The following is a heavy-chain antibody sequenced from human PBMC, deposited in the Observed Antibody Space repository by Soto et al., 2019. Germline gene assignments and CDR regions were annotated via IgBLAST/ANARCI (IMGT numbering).Heavy chain of an antibody. CDR3: ARMAVAGTVGPFDY. J-gene: IGHJ4*02. Sequence: SVKVSCKVSGYTLTELSMHWVRQAPGKGLEWMGGIIPIFGTANYAQKFQGRVTITADESTSTAYMELSSLRSEDTAVYYCARMAVAGTVGPFDYWGQGTLVTVSS. V-gene: IGHV1-69*13. CDR1: GYTLTELS. D-gene: IGHD6-19*01. CDR2: IIPIFGTA.